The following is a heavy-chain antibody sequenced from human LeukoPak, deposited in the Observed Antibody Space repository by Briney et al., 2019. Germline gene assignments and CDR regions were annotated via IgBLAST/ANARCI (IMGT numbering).Heavy chain of an antibody. CDR3: ARSDYVWGSYRDAFDI. J-gene: IGHJ3*02. CDR2: ISSSGSTI. D-gene: IGHD3-16*02. CDR1: GFTFSDYY. Sequence: EGSLRLSCAASGFTFSDYYMSWIRQAPGKGLEWVSYISSSGSTIYYADSVKGRFTISRDNAKNSLYLQMNSLRAEDTAVYYCARSDYVWGSYRDAFDIWGQGTMVTVSS. V-gene: IGHV3-11*04.